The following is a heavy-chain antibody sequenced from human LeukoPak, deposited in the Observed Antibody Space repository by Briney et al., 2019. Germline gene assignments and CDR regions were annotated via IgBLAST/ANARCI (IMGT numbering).Heavy chain of an antibody. J-gene: IGHJ5*02. CDR2: ICSSESTI. V-gene: IGHV3-11*01. Sequence: GGSLRLSCAASGFTFSDYYMRWMRPAPGKGGEGVSYICSSESTIYYPPSVKGRFTLSRDNAKNSLYLQMNSLRAEDTAVYYCARDRDSSSSYNWFDPWGQGTLVTVSS. CDR3: ARDRDSSSSYNWFDP. CDR1: GFTFSDYY. D-gene: IGHD6-6*01.